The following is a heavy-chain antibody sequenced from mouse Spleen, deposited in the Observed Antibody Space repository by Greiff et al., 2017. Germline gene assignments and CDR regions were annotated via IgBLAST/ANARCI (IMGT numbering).Heavy chain of an antibody. CDR2: ISDGGSYT. D-gene: IGHD1-2*01. CDR1: GFTFSSYA. CDR3: ARTAYYGVFDY. V-gene: IGHV5-4*01. Sequence: EVQGVESGGGLVKPGGSLKLSCAASGFTFSSYAMSWVRQTPEKRLEWVATISDGGSYTYYPDNVKGRFTISRDNAKNNLYLQMSHLKSEDTAMYYCARTAYYGVFDYWGQGTTLTVSS. J-gene: IGHJ2*01.